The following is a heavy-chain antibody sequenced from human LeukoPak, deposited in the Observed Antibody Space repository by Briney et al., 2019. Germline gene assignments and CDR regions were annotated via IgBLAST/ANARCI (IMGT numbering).Heavy chain of an antibody. V-gene: IGHV3-30*04. CDR1: GFTFSSYA. CDR3: AKEYQAAIDY. Sequence: GGSLRLSCAASGFTFSSYAMHWVRQAPGKGLEWVAVISYDGSNKYYADSVKGRFTVSRDNSKNTLFLQMNTLRTEDTAVYYCAKEYQAAIDYWGQGTLVTVSS. J-gene: IGHJ4*02. D-gene: IGHD2-2*01. CDR2: ISYDGSNK.